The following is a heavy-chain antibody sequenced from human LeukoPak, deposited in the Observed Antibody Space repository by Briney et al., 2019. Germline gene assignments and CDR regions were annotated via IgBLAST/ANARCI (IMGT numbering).Heavy chain of an antibody. CDR3: ARDKGLYHSSGTIDY. D-gene: IGHD3-22*01. CDR2: ISAYNGDT. J-gene: IGHJ4*02. Sequence: AASVKVSCKASGYTFTSFGVSWVRQAPGQGLEWMGWISAYNGDTNYAQKLQGRVTMTTDTSTSTAYMELKSLRSDDTAIYYCARDKGLYHSSGTIDYWGQGTLVTVSS. CDR1: GYTFTSFG. V-gene: IGHV1-18*01.